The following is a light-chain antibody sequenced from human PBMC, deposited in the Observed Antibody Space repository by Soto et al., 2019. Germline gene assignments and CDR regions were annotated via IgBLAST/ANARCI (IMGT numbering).Light chain of an antibody. J-gene: IGLJ1*01. CDR1: SSDVGGYNY. CDR2: DVS. Sequence: QSVLTQPRSVSGSPGQSVTISCSGTSSDVGGYNYVSWYQQHPGKAPKLMIYDVSKRPSGVPDRFSGSKSGDTASLTISGLQAEDEADYFCFSKISGFVYGFGTGTKVTVL. CDR3: FSKISGFVYG. V-gene: IGLV2-11*01.